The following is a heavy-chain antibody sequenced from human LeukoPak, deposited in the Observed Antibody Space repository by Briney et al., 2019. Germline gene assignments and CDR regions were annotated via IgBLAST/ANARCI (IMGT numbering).Heavy chain of an antibody. CDR1: GFTFDDYA. CDR2: ISWNSGSI. D-gene: IGHD3-3*02. CDR3: AKGRHFWSGMIDY. V-gene: IGHV3-9*03. Sequence: GGSLRLSCAASGFTFDDYAMHWVRQAPGKGLEWASGISWNSGSIVYADSVKGRFTISRDNAKNSLYLQMNSLRAEDMALYYCAKGRHFWSGMIDYWGQGTLVTVSS. J-gene: IGHJ4*02.